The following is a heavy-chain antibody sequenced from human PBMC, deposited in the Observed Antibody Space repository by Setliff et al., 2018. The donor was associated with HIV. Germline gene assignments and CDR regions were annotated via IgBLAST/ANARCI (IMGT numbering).Heavy chain of an antibody. V-gene: IGHV4-39*01. D-gene: IGHD2-8*01. Sequence: SETLSLTCAASGGSVDSRHYYWGWIRQPPGKGLEWIGNILYGGTTYYTPSLKSRVSISVDTSRNQFSLRLNSVTAADTAVYYCARPTTGLGGGAAFDIWGQGTMVTVSS. J-gene: IGHJ3*02. CDR2: ILYGGTT. CDR3: ARPTTGLGGGAAFDI. CDR1: GGSVDSRHYY.